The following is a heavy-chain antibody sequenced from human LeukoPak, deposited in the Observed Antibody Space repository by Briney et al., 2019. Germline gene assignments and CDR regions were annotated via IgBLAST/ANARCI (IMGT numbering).Heavy chain of an antibody. D-gene: IGHD5-12*01. Sequence: PSETLSLTCAVYGGSFSGYYWSWIRQPPGKGLEWIGEINHSGSTNYNPPLKSRVTISVDTSKNQFSLKLSSVTAADTAVYYCARLYMVADAFDIWGQGTMVTVSS. CDR1: GGSFSGYY. CDR3: ARLYMVADAFDI. J-gene: IGHJ3*02. V-gene: IGHV4-34*01. CDR2: INHSGST.